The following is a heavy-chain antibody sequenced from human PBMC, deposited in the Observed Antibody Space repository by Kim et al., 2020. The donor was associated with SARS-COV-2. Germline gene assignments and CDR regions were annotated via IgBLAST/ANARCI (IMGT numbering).Heavy chain of an antibody. CDR3: PRGTSTDY. Sequence: ASVKVSCEASGYTFTSYGISWLRQAPGQGLEWMGWISPYNGNTKFTQKFQGRVTLTTDTSTTTAYMELGSVTSDDTAIYYCPRGTSTDYWGQGTLVIVSS. CDR1: GYTFTSYG. V-gene: IGHV1-18*01. J-gene: IGHJ4*02. D-gene: IGHD1-1*01. CDR2: ISPYNGNT.